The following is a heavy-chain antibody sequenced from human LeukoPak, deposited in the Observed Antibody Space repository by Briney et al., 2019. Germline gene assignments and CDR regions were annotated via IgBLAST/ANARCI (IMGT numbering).Heavy chain of an antibody. CDR1: GFTFSSYA. D-gene: IGHD3-22*01. CDR3: AKDKSLYYDSSGYYNY. CDR2: ISDNGDTT. J-gene: IGHJ4*02. V-gene: IGHV3-23*01. Sequence: GGSLRLSCAASGFTFSSYAITWVRQAPGKGLEWVSTISDNGDTTHYADSVKGRFTISRDNAKNSLYLQMNSLRAEDTALYYCAKDKSLYYDSSGYYNYWGQGTLVTVSS.